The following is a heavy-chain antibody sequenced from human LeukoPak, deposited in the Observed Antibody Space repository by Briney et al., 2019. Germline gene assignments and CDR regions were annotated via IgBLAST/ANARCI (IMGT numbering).Heavy chain of an antibody. D-gene: IGHD3-9*01. Sequence: PGGSLRLSCAASGFTFSNYAMSWVRQAPGKGLGWVSAISGSDGSTYYADSMKGRFTISRDNSKNTLYLQMNSLRAEDTAVYYCAKGKETSDWYNFDYWGQGTLVTVSS. CDR3: AKGKETSDWYNFDY. J-gene: IGHJ4*02. CDR2: ISGSDGST. V-gene: IGHV3-23*01. CDR1: GFTFSNYA.